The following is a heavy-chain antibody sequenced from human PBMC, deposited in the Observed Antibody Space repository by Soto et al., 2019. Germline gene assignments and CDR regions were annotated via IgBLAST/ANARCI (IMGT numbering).Heavy chain of an antibody. CDR3: ARGYLSTGTSYGYFDY. CDR1: GYTFTSYY. V-gene: IGHV1-46*03. J-gene: IGHJ4*02. CDR2: INPSGGRP. D-gene: IGHD4-17*01. Sequence: QVQMMQSGAEVKKPGASVRVSCKASGYTFTSYYIHWVREAPGQGLEWMGIINPSGGRPSYGQRFQGRVTMTRDTSTGTVYMDLSSLRSEDTAVYYCARGYLSTGTSYGYFDYWGQGTLVTVSS.